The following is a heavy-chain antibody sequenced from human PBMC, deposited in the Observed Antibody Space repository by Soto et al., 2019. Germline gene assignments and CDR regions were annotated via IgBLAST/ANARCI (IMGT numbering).Heavy chain of an antibody. CDR1: GGSISSGGYY. D-gene: IGHD6-13*01. J-gene: IGHJ5*02. CDR2: IYYSGST. V-gene: IGHV4-31*03. Sequence: PSETLSLTCTVSGGSISSGGYYWSWIRQHPGKGLEWIGYIYYSGSTYYNPSLKSRVTISVDTSKNQFSLKLSSVTAADTAVYYCARDLGYSSSWDNWFDPWGQGTLVTVSS. CDR3: ARDLGYSSSWDNWFDP.